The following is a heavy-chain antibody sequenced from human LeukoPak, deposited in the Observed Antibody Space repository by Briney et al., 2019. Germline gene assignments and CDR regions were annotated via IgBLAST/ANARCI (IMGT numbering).Heavy chain of an antibody. V-gene: IGHV3-48*03. CDR1: GFTFSTYE. Sequence: GGSLRLSCAASGFTFSTYEMNWVRQAPGKGLEWVSYISSSGGTIYYADSVKGRFTISRDNAKNSLYLQMNSLRAEDTAVYYCARDNHGSGNYYYYYYMDVWGKGTTVTISS. CDR3: ARDNHGSGNYYYYYYMDV. CDR2: ISSSGGTI. D-gene: IGHD3-10*01. J-gene: IGHJ6*03.